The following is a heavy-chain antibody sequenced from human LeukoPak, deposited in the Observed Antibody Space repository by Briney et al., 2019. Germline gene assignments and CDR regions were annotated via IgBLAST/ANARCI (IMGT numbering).Heavy chain of an antibody. Sequence: ASVKVSCKASGYTFTSYDINWVRQATGQGLEWMGWTNPNSGNTGYAQKFQGRVTITRNTSISTAYMELSSLRSEDTAVYYCARGNRFIDYSNYEVWFDPWGQGTLVTVSS. CDR1: GYTFTSYD. D-gene: IGHD4-11*01. CDR3: ARGNRFIDYSNYEVWFDP. V-gene: IGHV1-8*03. J-gene: IGHJ5*02. CDR2: TNPNSGNT.